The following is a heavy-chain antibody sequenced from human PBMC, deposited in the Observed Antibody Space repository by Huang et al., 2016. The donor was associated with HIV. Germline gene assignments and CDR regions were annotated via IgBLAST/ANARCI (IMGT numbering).Heavy chain of an antibody. CDR1: GFIFSNNG. J-gene: IGHJ1*01. Sequence: QVQLVESGGGVVQPGRSLRLSCAASGFIFSNNGMHWVRQAPGKGLECVAIISYDGSNKYYTDSVKGRFSISRDNSKNTLYLQMNSLRAEDTAVYYCALKGDSSGWEYFRHWGQGTLVTVSS. V-gene: IGHV3-30*03. D-gene: IGHD6-19*01. CDR2: ISYDGSNK. CDR3: ALKGDSSGWEYFRH.